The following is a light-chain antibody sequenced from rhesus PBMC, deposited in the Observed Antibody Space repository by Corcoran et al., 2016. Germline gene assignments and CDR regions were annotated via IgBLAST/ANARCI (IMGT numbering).Light chain of an antibody. V-gene: IGKV1-74*01. CDR3: QHGYGTPLT. Sequence: DIQMTQSPSSLSASVGDRVTIPCRASENVNKYLNWYQQKPGKAPKLLIYKASTLQSGGPSRFSGSGSGTDDTFTSSSLQPEDVATYYCQHGYGTPLTFGGGTKVELK. CDR2: KAS. J-gene: IGKJ4*01. CDR1: ENVNKY.